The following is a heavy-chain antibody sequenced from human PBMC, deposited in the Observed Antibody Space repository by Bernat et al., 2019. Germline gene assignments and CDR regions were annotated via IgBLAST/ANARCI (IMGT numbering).Heavy chain of an antibody. CDR1: GLSFRTCA. CDR3: IRENDAFDI. Sequence: QVQVVESGGGVVQPGRSLRLSCAASGLSFRTCAMHWVRQAPGKGLEWVELITYDGSNKYYADSVKGRFTISRDNSKNTLYLQLNSLRAEDTAVYYCIRENDAFDIWGQGTMVTVSS. J-gene: IGHJ3*02. V-gene: IGHV3-30-3*01. CDR2: ITYDGSNK.